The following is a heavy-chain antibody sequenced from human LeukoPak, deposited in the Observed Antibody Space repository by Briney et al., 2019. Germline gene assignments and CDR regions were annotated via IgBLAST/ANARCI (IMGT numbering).Heavy chain of an antibody. J-gene: IGHJ4*01. CDR3: VRDPRPFGCTSDSGPRYYFDY. D-gene: IGHD2-8*02. Sequence: RGSLRLSCAASGFTSSSYFMSWVRQAPGKGLERVANTKQDGRERDYVDYVKGRFTISRDNAKNSLYLQMNSLRAEDTAVYYCVRDPRPFGCTSDSGPRYYFDYWGHGILVTVSS. CDR2: TKQDGRER. V-gene: IGHV3-7*01. CDR1: GFTSSSYF.